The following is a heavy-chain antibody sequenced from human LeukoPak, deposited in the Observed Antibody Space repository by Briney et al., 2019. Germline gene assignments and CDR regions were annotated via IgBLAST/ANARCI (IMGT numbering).Heavy chain of an antibody. CDR2: ILPNGGDT. CDR3: VTHYGLGPV. V-gene: IGHV1-2*02. D-gene: IGHD3-10*01. Sequence: DSVKVSCKASGYSFTSYPVLWVRQAPERGLEWMGWILPNGGDTIYAQEFQGRAIMTTETSITSAYMELTSLRSDDTAEYFCVTHYGLGPVWGQGTLVTVS. CDR1: GYSFTSYP. J-gene: IGHJ4*02.